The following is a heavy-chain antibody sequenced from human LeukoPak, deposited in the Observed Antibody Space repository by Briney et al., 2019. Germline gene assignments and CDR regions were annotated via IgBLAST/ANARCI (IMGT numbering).Heavy chain of an antibody. J-gene: IGHJ4*02. CDR2: IYNSGST. CDR3: ARARGYSYGPDY. Sequence: PSQTLSLTCTVSGGSISSGDYYWSWIRQPPGKGLEWIGYIYNSGSTYYNPSLRSRISISVGTSKNQFSLKLSSVTAADTAVYYCARARGYSYGPDYWGQGTLVIVSS. D-gene: IGHD5-18*01. CDR1: GGSISSGDYY. V-gene: IGHV4-30-4*08.